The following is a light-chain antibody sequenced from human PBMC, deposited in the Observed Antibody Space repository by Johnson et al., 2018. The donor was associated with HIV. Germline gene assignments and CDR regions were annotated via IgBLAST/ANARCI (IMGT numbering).Light chain of an antibody. Sequence: QSVLTQPPSVSAAPGQRVTISCSGGIANIGNNYVSWYQQLPGTAPKLLIYENNKRPSGVPDRFSGSKSGTSASLAISGLQSEDEADYYCAAWDDSLNGLVFGTGTKVTVL. CDR1: IANIGNNY. V-gene: IGLV1-51*02. CDR3: AAWDDSLNGLV. J-gene: IGLJ1*01. CDR2: ENN.